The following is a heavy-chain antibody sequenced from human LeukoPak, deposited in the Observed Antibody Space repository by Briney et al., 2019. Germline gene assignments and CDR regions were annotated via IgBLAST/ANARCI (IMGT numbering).Heavy chain of an antibody. J-gene: IGHJ5*02. CDR2: INSDGINT. V-gene: IGHV3-74*01. CDR3: ARDLGQYYDTSDNWFDP. CDR1: GFTFSNYW. D-gene: IGHD3-22*01. Sequence: GGTLRLSCAVSGFTFSNYWMRWVRQAPGKGLVWVSRINSDGINTSYADSVKGRFTISRDNAKNTLNLQMNSLRAEDTAVYYCARDLGQYYDTSDNWFDPWGQGTLVTVSS.